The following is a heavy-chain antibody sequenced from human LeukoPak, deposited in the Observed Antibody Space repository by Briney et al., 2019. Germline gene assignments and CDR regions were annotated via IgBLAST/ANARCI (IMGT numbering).Heavy chain of an antibody. CDR3: ARRYCSGGSCYLIDP. D-gene: IGHD2-15*01. V-gene: IGHV5-10-1*01. CDR2: IDPSDSYT. CDR1: GYSFTSYW. Sequence: KHGESLKISCKGSGYSFTSYWISWVRQMPGKGLEWMGKIDPSDSYTKYSPSFQGHVTISADKSITTAYLQWSSLKASDTAMYYCARRYCSGGSCYLIDPWGQGTLVTVSS. J-gene: IGHJ5*02.